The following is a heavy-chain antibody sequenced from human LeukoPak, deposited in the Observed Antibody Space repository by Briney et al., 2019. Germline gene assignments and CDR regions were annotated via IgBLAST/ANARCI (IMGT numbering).Heavy chain of an antibody. CDR1: RFTFSDYL. J-gene: IGHJ4*02. V-gene: IGHV3-49*03. CDR3: SRGSGWLSVY. Sequence: GGSLRLSCIASRFTFSDYLMSWFRQAPGKGLEWIGFISGGTTEYAASVKGRFTISRDDSTSIAYLQMNSLTTEDTAVYYCSRGSGWLSVYWGQGTLVTVSS. D-gene: IGHD6-19*01. CDR2: ISGGTT.